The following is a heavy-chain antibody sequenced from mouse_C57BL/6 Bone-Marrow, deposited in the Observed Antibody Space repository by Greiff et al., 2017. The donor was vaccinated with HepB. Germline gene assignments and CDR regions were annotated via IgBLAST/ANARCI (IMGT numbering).Heavy chain of an antibody. D-gene: IGHD3-2*02. J-gene: IGHJ2*01. CDR1: GFTSSDYG. Sequence: EVKLVESGGGLVQPGGSLKLSCAASGFTSSDYGMAWVRQAPRKGPEWVAFISNLAYSIYYADTVTGRFTISRENAKNTLYLEMSSLRSEDTAMYYCARLRLGYFDYWGQGTTLTVSS. V-gene: IGHV5-15*01. CDR3: ARLRLGYFDY. CDR2: ISNLAYSI.